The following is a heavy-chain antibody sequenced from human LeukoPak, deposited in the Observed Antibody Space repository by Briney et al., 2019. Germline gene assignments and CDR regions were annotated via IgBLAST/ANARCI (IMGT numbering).Heavy chain of an antibody. V-gene: IGHV1-2*02. CDR1: GYTFTVYY. J-gene: IGHJ4*02. CDR2: INPNSGST. CDR3: ARARGIAVPATPDY. D-gene: IGHD6-19*01. Sequence: ASVKVSCKASGYTFTVYYIHWVRQAAGQGREWMAWINPNSGSTNYAQKFQGRVTMTRDTSINTAYMELSRLRSDDTAVYYCARARGIAVPATPDYWGQGTLVTVSS.